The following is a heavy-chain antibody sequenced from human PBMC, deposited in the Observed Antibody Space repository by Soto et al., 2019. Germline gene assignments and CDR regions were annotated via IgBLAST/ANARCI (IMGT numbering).Heavy chain of an antibody. CDR1: GYSFTSYW. V-gene: IGHV5-51*01. CDR3: ARRAVNYYYYMDV. CDR2: IYPGDSDT. Sequence: RESLKISCKGSGYSFTSYWIGWVRQMPGKGLEWMGIIYPGDSDTRYSPSFQGQVTISADKSISTAYIQWSSLKASDTAMYYCARRAVNYYYYMDVWGKWTTVTVSS. J-gene: IGHJ6*03.